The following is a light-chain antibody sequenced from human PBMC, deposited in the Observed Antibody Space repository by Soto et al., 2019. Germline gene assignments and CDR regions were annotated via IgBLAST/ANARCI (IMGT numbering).Light chain of an antibody. Sequence: QSVLTQPASVSGSPGQSITISCTGTSSDVGGYNYVSWYQQHPGKAPKLMIYEVSNRPSGVSNRFSGSKSGNTASLTISGLQAEDEADYYCSSYTRGVVFGGGTKLTVL. CDR3: SSYTRGVV. CDR1: SSDVGGYNY. CDR2: EVS. J-gene: IGLJ2*01. V-gene: IGLV2-14*01.